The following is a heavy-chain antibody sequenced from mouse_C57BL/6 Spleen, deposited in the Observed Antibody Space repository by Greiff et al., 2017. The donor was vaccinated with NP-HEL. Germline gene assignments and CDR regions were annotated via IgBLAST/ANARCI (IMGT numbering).Heavy chain of an antibody. V-gene: IGHV1-82*01. CDR1: GYAFSSSW. Sequence: QVQLQQSGPELVKPGASVKISCKASGYAFSSSWMNWVKQRPGKGLEWIGRIYPGDGDTNYNGKFKGKATLTADKSSSTAYMQLSSLTSEDSAVYFCARLDYDYYGSSFDYWGQGTTLTVSS. CDR2: IYPGDGDT. D-gene: IGHD1-1*01. J-gene: IGHJ2*01. CDR3: ARLDYDYYGSSFDY.